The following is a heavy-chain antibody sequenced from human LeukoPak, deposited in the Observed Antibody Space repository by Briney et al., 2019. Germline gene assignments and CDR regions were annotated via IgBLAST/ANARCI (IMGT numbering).Heavy chain of an antibody. CDR2: INHRGST. CDR3: ARRDYYGSGSYYSYYYYYMDV. V-gene: IGHV4-34*01. J-gene: IGHJ6*03. CDR1: GGSFSGYY. Sequence: SETLSLTCAVYGGSFSGYYWSWIRQPPGKGLEWIGEINHRGSTNYNPSLKSRVTISVDTSKNQFSLKLSSVTAADTAVYYCARRDYYGSGSYYSYYYYYMDVWGKGTTVTVSS. D-gene: IGHD3-10*01.